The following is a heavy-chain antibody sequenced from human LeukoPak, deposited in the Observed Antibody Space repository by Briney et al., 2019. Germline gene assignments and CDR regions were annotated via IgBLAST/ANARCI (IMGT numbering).Heavy chain of an antibody. J-gene: IGHJ4*02. D-gene: IGHD2/OR15-2a*01. CDR3: STEDKYCTTSTCGDS. V-gene: IGHV1-2*02. Sequence: ASVKVASRTSGYTFSDYYLHWVRQAPGQGLEWMGYIIPNSGGTTYAQKLQGRVTMTRDTSISAAYLDLSGLRSDDTAVYYCSTEDKYCTTSTCGDSWGQGTLVTVSS. CDR1: GYTFSDYY. CDR2: IIPNSGGT.